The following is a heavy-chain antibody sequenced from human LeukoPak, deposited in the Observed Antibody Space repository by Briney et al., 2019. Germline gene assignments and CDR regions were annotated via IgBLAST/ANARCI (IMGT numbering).Heavy chain of an antibody. CDR1: GFTFSNAW. Sequence: GGSLRLSCAASGFTFSNAWMSWVRQAPGKGLEWVGRIKTKTDGGTTDYVAPVKGRFTISRDDSKNKVYLQMNSLKTEDTAVYCCTTDLTTGTGALDYWGQGTLVTVSS. CDR3: TTDLTTGTGALDY. CDR2: IKTKTDGGTT. J-gene: IGHJ4*02. D-gene: IGHD4-17*01. V-gene: IGHV3-15*01.